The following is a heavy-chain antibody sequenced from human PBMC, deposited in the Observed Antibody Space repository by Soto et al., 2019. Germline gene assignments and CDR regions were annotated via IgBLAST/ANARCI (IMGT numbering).Heavy chain of an antibody. CDR3: AGTGGYGYNALDY. CDR1: GLTYSSYA. J-gene: IGHJ4*02. D-gene: IGHD5-12*01. V-gene: IGHV3-30-3*01. Sequence: PGGSLRLSREASGLTYSSYAMHWVRQAPGTGLERVAVISYDGSNKYYADPVPGRFTISRDNSKSTMYLQVNSLRAEYTAVYYCAGTGGYGYNALDYWGQGTLVTVSS. CDR2: ISYDGSNK.